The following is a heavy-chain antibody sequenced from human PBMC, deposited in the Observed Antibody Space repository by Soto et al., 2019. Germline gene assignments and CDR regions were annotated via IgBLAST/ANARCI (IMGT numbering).Heavy chain of an antibody. CDR3: ARDPPPNIVVVPAAIP. CDR1: GFTFSDYY. Sequence: GGSLRLSCAASGFTFSDYYMSWIRQAPGKGLEWVSYISSSGSTIYYADSVKGRFTISRDNAKNSLYLQMNSLRAEDTAVYYCARDPPPNIVVVPAAIPWGQGTLVTVSS. V-gene: IGHV3-11*01. CDR2: ISSSGSTI. J-gene: IGHJ5*02. D-gene: IGHD2-2*01.